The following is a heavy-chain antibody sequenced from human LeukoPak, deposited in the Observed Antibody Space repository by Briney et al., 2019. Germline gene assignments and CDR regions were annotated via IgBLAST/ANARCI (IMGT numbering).Heavy chain of an antibody. CDR1: GGSISSGGYS. D-gene: IGHD1-14*01. V-gene: IGHV4-30-2*01. CDR3: ARRARATGSYYFDH. Sequence: SETLSLTCAVSGGSISSGGYSWSWIRQPPGKGLEWIGYIYHSGSTYYHPSLKSRVTISVDKSKNQFSLKLSSVTAADTAVYYCARRARATGSYYFDHWGQGTLVTVSS. CDR2: IYHSGST. J-gene: IGHJ4*02.